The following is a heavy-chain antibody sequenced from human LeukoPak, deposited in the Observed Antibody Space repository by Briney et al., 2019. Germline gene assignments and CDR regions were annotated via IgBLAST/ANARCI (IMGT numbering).Heavy chain of an antibody. V-gene: IGHV3-30-3*01. D-gene: IGHD4-17*01. CDR1: GFTFSSYA. J-gene: IGHJ4*02. CDR3: AREGDYDFDY. Sequence: GRSLRIPRADTGFTFSSYAMHWVRQAPGKGLEWVAVIPYDGSNKYYADSVKGRFTISRDNSKNTLYLQMNSLRAEDTAVYYCAREGDYDFDYWGQGTLVTVSS. CDR2: IPYDGSNK.